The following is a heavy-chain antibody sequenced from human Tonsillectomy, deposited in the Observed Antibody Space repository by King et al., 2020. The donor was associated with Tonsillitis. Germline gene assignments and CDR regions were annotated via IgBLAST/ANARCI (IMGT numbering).Heavy chain of an antibody. D-gene: IGHD2-2*01. V-gene: IGHV1-18*01. CDR2: ISIYNGNT. CDR1: DYTFSSFG. CDR3: AEVLGYCSSSSGYYWFDT. Sequence: QLVQSGAEVKKPGASVKVSCKGSDYTFSSFGITWVRQAPGQGLEWMGWISIYNGNTTYVQKFQGRVTMTTDTPTSTAYMELRSLRSDDTAVYYCAEVLGYCSSSSGYYWFDTWGQGTLVTVSS. J-gene: IGHJ5*02.